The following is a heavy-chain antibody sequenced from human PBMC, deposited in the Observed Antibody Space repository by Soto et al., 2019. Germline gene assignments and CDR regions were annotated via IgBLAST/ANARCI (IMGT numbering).Heavy chain of an antibody. J-gene: IGHJ5*02. CDR3: ASASISRCVDRSCRVWFDP. V-gene: IGHV4-31*03. CDR1: GRAISNPNYS. Sequence: PSDTLSLTSTVPGRAISNPNYSWNSLRPHPGTGLESIGYFHDTASTFYSPSFERRVAIAVDTSHNQFSLKLGAVTAADTGVYLCASASISRCVDRSCRVWFDPWGQETVVTVSS. D-gene: IGHD1-26*01. CDR2: FHDTAST.